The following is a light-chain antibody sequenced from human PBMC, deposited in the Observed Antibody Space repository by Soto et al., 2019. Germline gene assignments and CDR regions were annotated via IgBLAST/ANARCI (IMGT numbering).Light chain of an antibody. J-gene: IGLJ1*01. V-gene: IGLV2-11*01. CDR1: SSDVGGYNY. Sequence: QSALTQPRSVSGSPGQSVTISCTGTSSDVGGYNYVSWYQQHPGKAPKLMIYDVSKRPSGVPDRFPGSKSGNTASLTISGLQAEDEADYYCCSYAGSYTLGFGTGTKLTVL. CDR2: DVS. CDR3: CSYAGSYTLG.